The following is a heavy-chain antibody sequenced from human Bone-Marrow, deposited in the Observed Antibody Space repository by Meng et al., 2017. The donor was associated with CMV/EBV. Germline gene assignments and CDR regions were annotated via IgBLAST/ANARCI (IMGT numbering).Heavy chain of an antibody. Sequence: SEPLSLTCTVSGGSISSSSYYWGWIRQPPGKGLEWIGSIYYSGSTYYNPSLKSRVTISVDTSKNQFSLKLSSVTAAETAVYYCARDTDYDFWSGYHHFDYWGQGTLVTVSS. V-gene: IGHV4-39*07. J-gene: IGHJ4*02. D-gene: IGHD3-3*01. CDR2: IYYSGST. CDR1: GGSISSSSYY. CDR3: ARDTDYDFWSGYHHFDY.